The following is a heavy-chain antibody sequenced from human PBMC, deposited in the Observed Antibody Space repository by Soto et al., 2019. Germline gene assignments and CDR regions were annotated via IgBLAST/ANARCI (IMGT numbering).Heavy chain of an antibody. CDR1: GFTVSSNY. D-gene: IGHD4-4*01. CDR3: ATRTTVNEDYYYYYMDV. J-gene: IGHJ6*03. V-gene: IGHV3-66*01. Sequence: GGSLRLSCAASGFTVSSNYMSWVRQAPGKGLEWVSVIYSGGSTYYADSVKGRFTISRDNSKNTLYLQMNSLRAEETAVYYCATRTTVNEDYYYYYMDVWGKGTTVTVSS. CDR2: IYSGGST.